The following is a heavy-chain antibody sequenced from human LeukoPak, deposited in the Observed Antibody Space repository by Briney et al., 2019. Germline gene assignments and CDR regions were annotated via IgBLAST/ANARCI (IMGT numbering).Heavy chain of an antibody. CDR2: VFRLQTVRT. J-gene: IGHJ4*02. V-gene: IGHV4-38-2*02. D-gene: IGHD2-8*01. Sequence: PSETLSLTCTVSDSSITSTYYWAWFRQPPGKGLEWIATVFRLQTVRTFYNPSLESRVTMSLDPSQNQFSLNLTSVTAADTALYFCARVLHAPYLIDSWCQGTLVTVSS. CDR3: ARVLHAPYLIDS. CDR1: DSSITSTYY.